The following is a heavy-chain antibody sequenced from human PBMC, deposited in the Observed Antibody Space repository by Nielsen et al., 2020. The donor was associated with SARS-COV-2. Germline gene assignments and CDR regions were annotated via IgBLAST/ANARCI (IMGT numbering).Heavy chain of an antibody. Sequence: GESLKISCTASGFTFSSYWMSWVRQAPGKGLEWVAKINQLGSVKYYVDSVRGRFTISRDNAKNSLYLQMNNLRAEDTAVYYCARDLAETGDAFDIWGQGTMVTVSS. CDR3: ARDLAETGDAFDI. CDR1: GFTFSSYW. D-gene: IGHD7-27*01. V-gene: IGHV3-7*01. J-gene: IGHJ3*02. CDR2: INQLGSVK.